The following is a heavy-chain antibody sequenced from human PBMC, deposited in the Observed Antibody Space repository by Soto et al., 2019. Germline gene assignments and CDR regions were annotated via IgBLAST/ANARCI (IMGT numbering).Heavy chain of an antibody. CDR1: GYTISNYG. CDR3: ARAEKWVIGRTGAD. CDR2: ISGYNGST. Sequence: ARVKVSCKASGYTISNYGISLVRQVPGQGLEWMGWISGYNGSTNYVQKFQGRVTMTTDTSTRTAYIEWRSLRFEDTAVYYCARAEKWVIGRTGADWGQGTLVTFSS. V-gene: IGHV1-18*04. J-gene: IGHJ4*02. D-gene: IGHD1-20*01.